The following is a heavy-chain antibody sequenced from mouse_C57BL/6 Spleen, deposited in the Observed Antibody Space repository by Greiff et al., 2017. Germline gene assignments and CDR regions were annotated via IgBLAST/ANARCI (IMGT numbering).Heavy chain of an antibody. CDR3: AREGNYDGGRCAY. CDR2: IYPGGGDT. D-gene: IGHD2-4*01. J-gene: IGHJ2*01. CDR1: GFTFTSYS. Sequence: QVQLQQSGAGLVKPGASVKMSCTASGFTFTSYSMTWVQQSPGQGLEWIGTIYPGGGDTKYHEKLQGKATLTVDTSSSTAYMQISRLTSEDSAVYYCAREGNYDGGRCAYWGQGTTLTVSS. V-gene: IGHV1-55*01.